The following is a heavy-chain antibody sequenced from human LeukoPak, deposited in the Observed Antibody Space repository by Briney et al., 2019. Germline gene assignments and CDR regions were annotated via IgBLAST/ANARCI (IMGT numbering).Heavy chain of an antibody. Sequence: GGSLRLSCAASGFTFSNSAISWFRQAPGRGLGWVSTLSGGGITTYYADSVKGRFTISRDNSKNTLYLQMNSLRAEDTAVYYCAKGIYSSGWSYFDYWGHGTLVTVSS. D-gene: IGHD6-19*01. J-gene: IGHJ4*01. CDR2: LSGGGITT. CDR3: AKGIYSSGWSYFDY. V-gene: IGHV3-23*01. CDR1: GFTFSNSA.